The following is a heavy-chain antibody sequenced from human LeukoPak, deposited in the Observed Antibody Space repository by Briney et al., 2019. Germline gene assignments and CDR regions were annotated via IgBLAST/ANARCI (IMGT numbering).Heavy chain of an antibody. CDR2: IRYDGSNK. D-gene: IGHD2-2*01. V-gene: IGHV3-30*02. CDR1: GFTFSSYG. CDR3: AKPIVVVPAAPFDY. Sequence: GGSLRLSCAASGFTFSSYGMHWVRQAPGKGLEWVAFIRYDGSNKYYADSVKGRFTISRDNSKNTLYLQMNSLRAEDTAVYYCAKPIVVVPAAPFDYWGQGTLVTVSS. J-gene: IGHJ4*02.